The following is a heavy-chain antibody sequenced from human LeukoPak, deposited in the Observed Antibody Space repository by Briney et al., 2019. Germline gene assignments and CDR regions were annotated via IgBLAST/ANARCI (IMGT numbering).Heavy chain of an antibody. CDR3: ARGRAKQLVPLYFDY. V-gene: IGHV3-30*01. CDR1: GFTFSSYA. Sequence: GGSLRLSCAASGFTFSSYAMHWVHQAPGKGLEWVAVISYDGSNKYYADSVKGRFTISRDNSKNTLYLQMNSLRAEDTAVYYCARGRAKQLVPLYFDYWGQGTLVTVSS. D-gene: IGHD6-6*01. J-gene: IGHJ4*02. CDR2: ISYDGSNK.